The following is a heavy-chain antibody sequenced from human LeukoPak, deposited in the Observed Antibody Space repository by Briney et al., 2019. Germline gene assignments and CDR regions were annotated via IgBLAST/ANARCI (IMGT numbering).Heavy chain of an antibody. CDR1: GFIFNSYW. Sequence: GGSLRLSCAASGFIFNSYWMNWLRQAPGKGLEWVANVDQDGSEKYYVGSVKGRFTISRDNSKNTLYLQMNSLRAEDTAVYYCARDDYDSSGYQLGAFDIWGQGTMVTVSS. CDR2: VDQDGSEK. D-gene: IGHD3-22*01. J-gene: IGHJ3*02. CDR3: ARDDYDSSGYQLGAFDI. V-gene: IGHV3-7*01.